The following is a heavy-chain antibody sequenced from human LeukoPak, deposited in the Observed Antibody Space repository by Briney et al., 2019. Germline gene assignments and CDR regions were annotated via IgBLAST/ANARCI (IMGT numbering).Heavy chain of an antibody. CDR1: GGSVSGYY. D-gene: IGHD3-9*01. CDR3: ARGQGDTIFYDY. Sequence: SSETLSLTCGVYGGSVSGYYWSWIRQPPGKGLEWNGEINNSGNTTYNLSLKFRVTISVATSKNQFYLKMSCVTAADTAVYYCARGQGDTIFYDYWGQGTLVTVSS. V-gene: IGHV4-34*01. CDR2: INNSGNT. J-gene: IGHJ4*02.